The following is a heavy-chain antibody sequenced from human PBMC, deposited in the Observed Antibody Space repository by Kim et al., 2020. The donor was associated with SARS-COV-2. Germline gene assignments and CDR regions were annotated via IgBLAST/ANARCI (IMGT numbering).Heavy chain of an antibody. CDR1: GYTFTSYA. CDR3: ARDWGILWFGELLQTKGSFDY. J-gene: IGHJ4*02. CDR2: INTNTGNP. V-gene: IGHV7-4-1*02. Sequence: ASVKVSCKASGYTFTSYAMNWVRQAPGQGLEWMGWINTNTGNPTYAQGFTGRFVFSLDTSVSTAYLQISSLKAEDTAVYYCARDWGILWFGELLQTKGSFDYWGQGTLVTVSS. D-gene: IGHD3-10*01.